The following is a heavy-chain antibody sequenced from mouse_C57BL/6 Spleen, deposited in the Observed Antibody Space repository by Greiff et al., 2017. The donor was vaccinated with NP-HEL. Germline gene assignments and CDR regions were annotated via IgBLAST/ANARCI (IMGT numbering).Heavy chain of an antibody. V-gene: IGHV1-62-2*01. CDR1: GYTFTEYT. CDR3: ARHEDTYYGNYAWFAY. D-gene: IGHD2-10*01. J-gene: IGHJ3*01. Sequence: VQLQESGAELVKPGASVKLSCKASGYTFTEYTIHWVKQRSGQGLEWIGWFYPGSGSIKYNEKFKDKATLTADKSSSTVYMELSRLTSEDSAVYFCARHEDTYYGNYAWFAYWGQGTLVTVSA. CDR2: FYPGSGSI.